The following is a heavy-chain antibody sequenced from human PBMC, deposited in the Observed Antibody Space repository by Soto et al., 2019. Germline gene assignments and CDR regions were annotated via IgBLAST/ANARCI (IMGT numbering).Heavy chain of an antibody. CDR1: GFSVSTSGVG. D-gene: IGHD2-8*02. J-gene: IGHJ6*02. CDR2: IYWDNDK. Sequence: QITLKESGPTLVKLTQTLTLTCSFSGFSVSTSGVGVAWIRQSPGKALEWLALIYWDNDKRYSPFLQSRVTITKDTSKNQVVLTMTNMDPVDTATYYCAHKGGRGVAMDVWGQGTTVTVSS. CDR3: AHKGGRGVAMDV. V-gene: IGHV2-5*02.